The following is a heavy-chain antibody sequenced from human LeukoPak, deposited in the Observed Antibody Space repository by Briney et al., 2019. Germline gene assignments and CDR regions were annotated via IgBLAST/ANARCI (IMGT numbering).Heavy chain of an antibody. D-gene: IGHD6-19*01. V-gene: IGHV3-7*01. Sequence: PGGSLRLSCAASGFTLSSYWMSWVRQAPGKGLEWVAHIKQDGSDKYYVDSVKGGFTIFRDNAKNALYLQRNSLRAEDTAVYYCARYATSSGSRWLEPWGQGTLVTVSS. CDR2: IKQDGSDK. CDR1: GFTLSSYW. CDR3: ARYATSSGSRWLEP. J-gene: IGHJ5*02.